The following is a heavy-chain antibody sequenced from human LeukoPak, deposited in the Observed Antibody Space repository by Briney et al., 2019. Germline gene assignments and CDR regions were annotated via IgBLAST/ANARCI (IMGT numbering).Heavy chain of an antibody. CDR1: GGSISSYY. D-gene: IGHD3-22*01. V-gene: IGHV4-59*01. Sequence: PSETLSLTCTVSGGSISSYYWSWIRQPPGKGLEWIGYIYYSGSTNYNPSLKSRVTISVDTSKNQFSLKLSSVAAADTAVYYCARGVPYYYDSSGYYRCYFDYWGQGTLVTVSS. CDR2: IYYSGST. CDR3: ARGVPYYYDSSGYYRCYFDY. J-gene: IGHJ4*02.